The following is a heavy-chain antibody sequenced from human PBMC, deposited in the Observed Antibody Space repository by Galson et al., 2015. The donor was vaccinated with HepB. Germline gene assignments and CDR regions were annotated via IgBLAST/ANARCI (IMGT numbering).Heavy chain of an antibody. D-gene: IGHD1-7*01. CDR3: ARRPLFKSGTNKYYHGMDV. CDR1: GFTFDDYT. CDR2: ISYDGSNK. J-gene: IGHJ6*02. V-gene: IGHV3-30*03. Sequence: SLRLSCAASGFTFDDYTMHWVRQAPGKGLEWVAVISYDGSNKYYADSVTGRFTISRDNSKNTLYLQMSSLRVEDTAVYYCARRPLFKSGTNKYYHGMDVWGQGTTVTVSS.